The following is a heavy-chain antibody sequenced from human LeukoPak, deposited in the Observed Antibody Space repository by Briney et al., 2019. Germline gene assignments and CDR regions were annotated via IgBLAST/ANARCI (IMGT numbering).Heavy chain of an antibody. D-gene: IGHD3-22*01. J-gene: IGHJ4*02. V-gene: IGHV1-8*02. CDR3: AGASDSSGVDY. CDR2: MNPNSGNT. CDR1: GYIFTSYG. Sequence: ASVKVSCKASGYIFTSYGISWVRQATGQGLEWMGWMNPNSGNTGYAQKFQGRVTMTRNTSISTAYMELSSLRSEDTAVYYCAGASDSSGVDYWGQGTLVTVSS.